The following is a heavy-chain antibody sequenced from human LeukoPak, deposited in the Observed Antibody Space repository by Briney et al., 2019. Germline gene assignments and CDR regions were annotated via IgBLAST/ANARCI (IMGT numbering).Heavy chain of an antibody. CDR1: GFTFSSYG. D-gene: IGHD5-18*01. CDR3: AKDWQRGDTAMGPFDY. Sequence: GGSLRLSCAASGFTFSSYGMHWVRQAPGKGLEWVAVISYDGSNKYYADSVKGRFTISRDNSKNTLYLQMNSLRAEDTAVYYCAKDWQRGDTAMGPFDYWGQGTLVTVSS. V-gene: IGHV3-30*18. CDR2: ISYDGSNK. J-gene: IGHJ4*02.